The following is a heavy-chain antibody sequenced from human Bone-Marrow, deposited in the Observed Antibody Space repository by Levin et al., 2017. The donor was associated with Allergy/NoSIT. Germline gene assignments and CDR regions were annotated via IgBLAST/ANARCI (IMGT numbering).Heavy chain of an antibody. CDR3: TTAPGSITSTGTPFDY. CDR2: IRSKADGGAT. CDR1: GFIFNNAW. D-gene: IGHD6-13*01. V-gene: IGHV3-15*01. Sequence: GGSLRLSCAASGFIFNNAWMSWVRQAPGKGLDWLGRIRSKADGGATDYPAPVKGRFTISREDSENTLYLQMNSLETEDTAMYYCTTAPGSITSTGTPFDYWGQGTLVTVSS. J-gene: IGHJ4*02.